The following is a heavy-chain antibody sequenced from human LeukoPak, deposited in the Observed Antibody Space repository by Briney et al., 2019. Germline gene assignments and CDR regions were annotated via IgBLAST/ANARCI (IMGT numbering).Heavy chain of an antibody. V-gene: IGHV3-30*03. CDR2: ISYDGSNK. CDR3: AREAPYSSTWDFSNY. D-gene: IGHD6-13*01. J-gene: IGHJ4*02. Sequence: PGGSLRLSCAASGFTFSSYGMHWVRQAPGKGLEWVAVISYDGSNKYYADSVKGRFTISRDNAKNSLYLQMNSLRAEDTAMYYCAREAPYSSTWDFSNYWGQGTLVTVSS. CDR1: GFTFSSYG.